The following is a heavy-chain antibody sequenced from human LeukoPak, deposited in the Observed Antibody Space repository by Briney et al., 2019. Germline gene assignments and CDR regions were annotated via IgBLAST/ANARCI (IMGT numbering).Heavy chain of an antibody. V-gene: IGHV4-39*07. CDR3: ARKATTGPTKAAFDI. Sequence: SETLSLTCTVSGGSVSSGSYYWAWLRQPPGKGLEWIGHIYYSGSIYYNPSLKSRVTMSVDTSKNQFSLKLSSVTAVDTAVYYCARKATTGPTKAAFDIWGQGTMVTVSS. J-gene: IGHJ3*02. CDR2: IYYSGSI. CDR1: GGSVSSGSYY. D-gene: IGHD4-17*01.